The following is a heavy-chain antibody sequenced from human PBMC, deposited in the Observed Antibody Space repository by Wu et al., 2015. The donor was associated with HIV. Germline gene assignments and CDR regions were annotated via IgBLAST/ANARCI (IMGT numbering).Heavy chain of an antibody. CDR2: INPDIGGT. V-gene: IGHV1-2*02. CDR3: AREVYGSGSYSKYLKD. CDR1: YILTSFP. Sequence: LVQSGPETKRPGASVKVSCKASYILTSFPIGWVRQAPGQGLEWMGWINPDIGGTKYEKKFQGRVTMTRDTSTSAVYMELSRVRSDDTAVYFCAREVYGSGSYSKYLKDWGQGTLVTVSS. J-gene: IGHJ1*01. D-gene: IGHD3-10*01.